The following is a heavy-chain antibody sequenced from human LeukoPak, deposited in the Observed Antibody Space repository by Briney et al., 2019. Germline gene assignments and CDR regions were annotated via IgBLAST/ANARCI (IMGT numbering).Heavy chain of an antibody. J-gene: IGHJ3*02. D-gene: IGHD2-15*01. CDR2: IYYSGST. V-gene: IGHV4-39*01. CDR1: GGSISSGSYY. CDR3: ANSPGGAFDI. Sequence: PSETLSLTCTVSGGSISSGSYYWGWIRQPPGKGLEWIGSIYYSGSTYYNLSLKSRVTISVDTSKNQFSLKLSSVTAADTAVYYCANSPGGAFDIWGQGTMVTVSS.